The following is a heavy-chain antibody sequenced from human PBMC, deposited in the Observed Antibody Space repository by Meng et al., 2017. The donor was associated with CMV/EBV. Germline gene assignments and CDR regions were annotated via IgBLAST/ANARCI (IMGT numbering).Heavy chain of an antibody. CDR3: ARDRSRIVGVRIVNY. Sequence: GESLKISCAASGFTFSDYYMSWIRQAPGKGLEWVSYISSSGSTIYYADSVKGRFTISRDNAKNSLYLQMNSLRAEDTAVYYCARDRSRIVGVRIVNYWGQGTLVTVSS. J-gene: IGHJ4*02. CDR1: GFTFSDYY. CDR2: ISSSGSTI. D-gene: IGHD1-26*01. V-gene: IGHV3-11*01.